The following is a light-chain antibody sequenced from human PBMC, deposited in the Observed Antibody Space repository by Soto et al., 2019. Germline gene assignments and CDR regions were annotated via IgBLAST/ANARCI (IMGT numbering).Light chain of an antibody. V-gene: IGLV1-44*01. CDR3: ATWDDSLKGWV. Sequence: QSVLTQPPSASGTPGQRVTRSCSGSTSNIGSNAVDWYQQHPGTAPKVLIYSNNQRPSGVPDRIFGSRSGTSASLAITGLQSEDEADYYCATWDDSLKGWVFGGGTKLTVL. CDR1: TSNIGSNA. J-gene: IGLJ3*02. CDR2: SNN.